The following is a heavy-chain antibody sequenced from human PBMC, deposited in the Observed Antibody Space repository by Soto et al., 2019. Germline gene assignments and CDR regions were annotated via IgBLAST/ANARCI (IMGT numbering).Heavy chain of an antibody. CDR2: VSASGLNT. J-gene: IGHJ4*02. CDR1: GFTFSTYA. V-gene: IGHV3-23*01. CDR3: VKYRARRTSRCCFDY. D-gene: IGHD3-10*02. Sequence: GGSLRLSCAASGFTFSTYAMAWVRQAPGKGLEWVSGVSASGLNTDYADPVKGRFYISRDNSKNTVSLHMNSLRAEDTALYYCVKYRARRTSRCCFDYWGQGTLVTVSS.